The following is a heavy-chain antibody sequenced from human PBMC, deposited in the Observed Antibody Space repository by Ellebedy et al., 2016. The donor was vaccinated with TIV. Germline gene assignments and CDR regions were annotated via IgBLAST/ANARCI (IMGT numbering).Heavy chain of an antibody. CDR2: IYYSGST. CDR1: GGSISSYY. J-gene: IGHJ4*02. D-gene: IGHD3-22*01. CDR3: AIQGRDSSGYYYVEPPIDY. Sequence: MPSETLSLTCTVSGGSISSYYWGWIRQPPGKGLEWIGSIYYSGSTYYNPSLKSRVTISVDTSKNQFSLKLSSVTAADTAVYYCAIQGRDSSGYYYVEPPIDYWGQGTLVTVSS. V-gene: IGHV4-39*01.